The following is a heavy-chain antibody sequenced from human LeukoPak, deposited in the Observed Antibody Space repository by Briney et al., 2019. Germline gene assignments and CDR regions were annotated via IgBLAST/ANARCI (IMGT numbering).Heavy chain of an antibody. Sequence: SETLSLTCIVSGDSISSTSYYWAWIRQPPGKGLEWIGMIFYSGSAYYTPSLRGRVTLSVDTSRNQFSLNLISVTAADTGVYFCARQQSDTSLFDPWGQGTLVTISS. CDR1: GDSISSTSYY. CDR3: ARQQSDTSLFDP. V-gene: IGHV4-39*01. D-gene: IGHD2-21*02. J-gene: IGHJ5*02. CDR2: IFYSGSA.